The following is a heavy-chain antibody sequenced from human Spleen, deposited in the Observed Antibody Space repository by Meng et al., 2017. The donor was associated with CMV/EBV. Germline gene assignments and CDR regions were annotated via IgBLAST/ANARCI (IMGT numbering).Heavy chain of an antibody. CDR3: LVTMVRGVFDY. V-gene: IGHV3-15*01. CDR1: GFTFSNAW. Sequence: VGSLRLSCAASGFTFSNAWMSWVRQAPGKGLEWVGRIKSKTDGGTTDYAAPVKGRFTISRDDSKNTLYLQMNSLKTEDTAVYYCLVTMVRGVFDYWGQGTLVTVSS. CDR2: IKSKTDGGTT. J-gene: IGHJ4*02. D-gene: IGHD3-10*01.